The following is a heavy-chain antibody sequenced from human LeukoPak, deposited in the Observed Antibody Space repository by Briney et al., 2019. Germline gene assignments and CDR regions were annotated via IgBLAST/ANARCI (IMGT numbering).Heavy chain of an antibody. D-gene: IGHD6-19*01. CDR1: GGSFSGYY. V-gene: IGHV4-34*01. J-gene: IGHJ5*02. Sequence: KPSETLSLTCAVYGGSFSGYYWSWIRQPPGKGLEWIGEINHSGSTNYNPSLKSRVTISVDTSKNQFSLKLSSVTAADTAVYYCARGGIFSGWYSGSTWGQGTLVTVSS. CDR3: ARGGIFSGWYSGST. CDR2: INHSGST.